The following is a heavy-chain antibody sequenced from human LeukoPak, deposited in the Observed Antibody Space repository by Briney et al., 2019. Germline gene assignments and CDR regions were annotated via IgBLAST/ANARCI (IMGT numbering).Heavy chain of an antibody. D-gene: IGHD6-19*01. CDR2: ISSSSSYI. CDR1: GFTFSDYY. CDR3: ARDRSIAVAGRNFDY. V-gene: IGHV3-11*06. J-gene: IGHJ4*02. Sequence: PGGSLRLSCAASGFTFSDYYMSWIRQAPGKGLEWVSSISSSSSYIYYADSVKGRFTISRDNAKNSLYLQMNSLRAEDTAVYYCARDRSIAVAGRNFDYWGQGTLVTVSS.